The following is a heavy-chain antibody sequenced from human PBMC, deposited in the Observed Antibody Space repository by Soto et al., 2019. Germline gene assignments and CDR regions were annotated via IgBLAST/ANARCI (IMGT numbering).Heavy chain of an antibody. J-gene: IGHJ3*01. Sequence: GGSLRLSCAASGFPFSDYVMHWVRQAAGKGLEWVASMTYDGATEYYADSVEGRFTVSRDNSKRTLSLQMNSLRPEDTAVYYCARVQLSISVNDALDVWGQGTTVTVSS. D-gene: IGHD1-1*01. CDR2: MTYDGATE. V-gene: IGHV3-30*14. CDR3: ARVQLSISVNDALDV. CDR1: GFPFSDYV.